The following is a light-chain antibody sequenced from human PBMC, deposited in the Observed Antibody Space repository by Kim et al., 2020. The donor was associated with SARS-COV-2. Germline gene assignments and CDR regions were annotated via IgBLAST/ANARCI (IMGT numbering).Light chain of an antibody. V-gene: IGKV1-27*01. CDR1: QDIQNS. CDR2: AAS. Sequence: SASVGDKVTITGRASQDIQNSLAWYQQKPGKVPQLLIYAASTLQSGVPSRFSGSGSGTDFTLTISSLQPEDVATYYCQKYNSATRTFGQGTKLEI. CDR3: QKYNSATRT. J-gene: IGKJ1*01.